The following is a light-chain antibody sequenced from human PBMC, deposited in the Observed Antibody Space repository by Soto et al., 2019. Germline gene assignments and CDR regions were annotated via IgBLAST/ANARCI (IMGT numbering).Light chain of an antibody. CDR2: GAS. V-gene: IGKV3-20*01. Sequence: ILVTQSPSALRFSNGLRSTLSCRASQSVSSNLAWYQQTPGQAPRLLIYGASTRATGIPARFSGSGSGTDFTLTVSILEPEDFAVFYCPDYAHPPLAFAGGTKVDIK. J-gene: IGKJ4*01. CDR3: PDYAHPPLA. CDR1: QSVSSN.